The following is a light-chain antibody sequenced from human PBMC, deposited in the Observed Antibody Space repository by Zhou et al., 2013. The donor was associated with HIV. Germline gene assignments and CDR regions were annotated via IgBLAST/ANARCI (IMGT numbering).Light chain of an antibody. CDR2: RAS. J-gene: IGKJ5*01. CDR3: QQYNNWPPT. Sequence: EVVMTQSPATLSVSPGERVTLSCRASQSVSSNLAWYQQKPGQAPRLLIYRASTRATGIPARFSGSGSGTEFTLTISNMLSEDFAVYYCQQYNNWPPTFGQGTRLEIK. CDR1: QSVSSN. V-gene: IGKV3-15*01.